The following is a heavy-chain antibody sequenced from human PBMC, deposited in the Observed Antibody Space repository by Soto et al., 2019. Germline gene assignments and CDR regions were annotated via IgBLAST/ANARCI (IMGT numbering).Heavy chain of an antibody. CDR3: SRGRPPRV. Sequence: SETLSLTCTVSDGSFSGYYWSWIRQPPGKGLEWIGDIDHSGSTHYSPSLKSRVTMSVDTSKNQFSLHLPSVTAADTALYYCSRGRPPRVWGQGTRVTVPS. CDR1: DGSFSGYY. CDR2: IDHSGST. V-gene: IGHV4-34*01. J-gene: IGHJ4*02. D-gene: IGHD3-10*01.